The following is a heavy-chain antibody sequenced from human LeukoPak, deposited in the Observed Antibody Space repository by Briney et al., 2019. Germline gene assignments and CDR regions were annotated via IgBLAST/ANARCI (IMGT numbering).Heavy chain of an antibody. V-gene: IGHV4-34*01. CDR3: ARGNFLVRGVIIRARGMDV. CDR1: GGSFSGYH. CDR2: INHSGST. J-gene: IGHJ6*02. Sequence: PSETLSLTCAVYGGSFSGYHWSWIRQPPGKGLEWIGEINHSGSTNYNPSLKSRVTISVDTSKNQFSLKLSSVTAADTAVYYRARGNFLVRGVIIRARGMDVWGQGTTVTVSS. D-gene: IGHD3-10*01.